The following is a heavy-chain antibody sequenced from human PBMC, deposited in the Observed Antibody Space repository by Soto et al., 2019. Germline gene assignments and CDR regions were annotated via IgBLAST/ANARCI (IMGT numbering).Heavy chain of an antibody. CDR1: GFTFTSSA. Sequence: GASVKVSCKASGFTFTSSAMQWVRQARGQRLEWIGWIVVGSGNTNYAQKFQERVTITRDMSTSTAYMELSSLRSEDTAVYYCAASYYDILTGPLAFDIWGQGTMVTVSS. D-gene: IGHD3-9*01. J-gene: IGHJ3*02. V-gene: IGHV1-58*02. CDR3: AASYYDILTGPLAFDI. CDR2: IVVGSGNT.